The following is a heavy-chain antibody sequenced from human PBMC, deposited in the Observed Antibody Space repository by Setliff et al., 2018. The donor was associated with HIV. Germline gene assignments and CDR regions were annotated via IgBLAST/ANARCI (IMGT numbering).Heavy chain of an antibody. D-gene: IGHD3-9*01. J-gene: IGHJ4*02. CDR1: GYSFTNYD. V-gene: IGHV1-8*02. CDR3: AREHDTLTGYSFDY. Sequence: ASVKVSCKASGYSFTNYDINWVRQATGQGLEWMGWMNTNTGNTGYAQKFQGRVTLTRNTSIGTAYMEVSSLGSDDTAVYYCAREHDTLTGYSFDYWGQGTLVTVSS. CDR2: MNTNTGNT.